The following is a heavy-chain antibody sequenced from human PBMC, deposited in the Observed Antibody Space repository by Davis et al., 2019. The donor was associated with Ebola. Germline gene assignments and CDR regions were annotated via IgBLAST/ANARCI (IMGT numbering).Heavy chain of an antibody. V-gene: IGHV1-69*04. Sequence: SVKVSCKASGYTFKNYAISWVRQAPGQGLEWMGRIIPILGIANYAQKFQGRVTITADKSTSTAYMDLSSLRSEDTALYYCTTPGGQDSGYDVFDIWGQGTMVTVSS. CDR3: TTPGGQDSGYDVFDI. CDR2: IIPILGIA. CDR1: GYTFKNYA. J-gene: IGHJ3*02. D-gene: IGHD5-12*01.